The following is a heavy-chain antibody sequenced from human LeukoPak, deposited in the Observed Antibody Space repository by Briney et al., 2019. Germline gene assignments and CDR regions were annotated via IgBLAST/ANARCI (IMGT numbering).Heavy chain of an antibody. J-gene: IGHJ4*02. D-gene: IGHD6-6*01. Sequence: SETLSLTCAVYGGSFSGYYWSWIRQPPGKGLEWIGEINHSGSTNYNPSLKSRVTTSVDTSKNQFSLKLSSVTAADTAAYYCARTYSSSSPPLYWGQGTLVTVSS. V-gene: IGHV4-34*01. CDR2: INHSGST. CDR1: GGSFSGYY. CDR3: ARTYSSSSPPLY.